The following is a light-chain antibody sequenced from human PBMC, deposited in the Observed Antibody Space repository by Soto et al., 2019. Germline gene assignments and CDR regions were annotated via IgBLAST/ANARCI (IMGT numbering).Light chain of an antibody. CDR2: GAS. V-gene: IGKV3-20*01. Sequence: EIVLTQSPGTLYLSPGERATLSCRASQSVSSSYLAWYQQKPGQAPRLLIYGASSRTTGIPARFIGSGSGTDFTLTISRLESEDCAVYYCQQYENLVTFGGRTKVEIK. CDR1: QSVSSSY. CDR3: QQYENLVT. J-gene: IGKJ4*01.